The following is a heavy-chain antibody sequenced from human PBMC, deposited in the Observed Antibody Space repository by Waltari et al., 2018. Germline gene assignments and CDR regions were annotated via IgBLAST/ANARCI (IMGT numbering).Heavy chain of an antibody. Sequence: EVQLVESGGGLVQPGWSLRLSCAASGFTFSSYSMNWVRRAPGKGLEWVSYISSSSSTIYYADSVKGRFTISRDNAKNSLYLQMNSLRAEDTAVYYCASEYDFWSGYTNMDVWGKGTTVTVSS. V-gene: IGHV3-48*04. CDR3: ASEYDFWSGYTNMDV. CDR2: ISSSSSTI. J-gene: IGHJ6*03. CDR1: GFTFSSYS. D-gene: IGHD3-3*01.